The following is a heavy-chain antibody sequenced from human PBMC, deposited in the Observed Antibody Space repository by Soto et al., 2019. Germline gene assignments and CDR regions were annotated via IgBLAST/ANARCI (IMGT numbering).Heavy chain of an antibody. J-gene: IGHJ6*02. CDR3: ARLARYCSGGSCQPYYGMDV. V-gene: IGHV5-10-1*01. CDR2: IDPSDSYT. D-gene: IGHD2-15*01. CDR1: GYSFTSYW. Sequence: PGESLKISCNGSGYSFTSYWISWVRQMPGKGLEWMGRIDPSDSYTNYSPSFQGHVTISADKSISTAYLQWSSLKASDTAMYYCARLARYCSGGSCQPYYGMDVWGQGTTGTVSS.